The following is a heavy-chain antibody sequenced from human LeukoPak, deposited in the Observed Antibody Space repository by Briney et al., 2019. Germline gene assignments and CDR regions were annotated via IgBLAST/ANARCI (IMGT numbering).Heavy chain of an antibody. Sequence: GGSLRLSCAASGFTFSSYWMHWVRQAPGKGLVWVSRISSDGSSTSYAGSVKGRFTISRDNDKNTLYLQMDSLRAEDTAVYYCAKGASSGYSSDYWGQGTLVTVSS. D-gene: IGHD3-22*01. CDR2: ISSDGSST. CDR1: GFTFSSYW. V-gene: IGHV3-74*01. J-gene: IGHJ4*02. CDR3: AKGASSGYSSDY.